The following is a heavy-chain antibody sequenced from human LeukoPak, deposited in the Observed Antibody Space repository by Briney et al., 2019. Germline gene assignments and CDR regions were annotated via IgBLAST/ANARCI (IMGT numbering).Heavy chain of an antibody. CDR3: ARRAAGRPGADYFQH. J-gene: IGHJ1*01. D-gene: IGHD3-10*01. V-gene: IGHV3-48*02. CDR1: GXTFSGYS. Sequence: GGSLRLSCAASGXTFSGYSMNWVRQAVGKGLEWVSYISASSSSIYYADSVKGRFTISRDNAKNSLYLQMNSLRDEDTAVYYCARRAAGRPGADYFQHWGQGILVTVSS. CDR2: ISASSSSI.